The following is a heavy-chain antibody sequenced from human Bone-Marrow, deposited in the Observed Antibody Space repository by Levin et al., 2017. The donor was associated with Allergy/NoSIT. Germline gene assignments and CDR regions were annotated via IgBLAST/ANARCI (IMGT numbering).Heavy chain of an antibody. CDR3: ARVKATYYDFWSTEEDFDY. CDR1: GGTFSSYA. V-gene: IGHV1-69*13. CDR2: IIPIFGTA. J-gene: IGHJ4*02. Sequence: SVKVSCKASGGTFSSYAISWVRQAPGQGLEWMGGIIPIFGTANYAQKFQGRVTITADESTSTAYMELSSLRSEDTAVYYCARVKATYYDFWSTEEDFDYWGQGTLVTVSS. D-gene: IGHD3-3*01.